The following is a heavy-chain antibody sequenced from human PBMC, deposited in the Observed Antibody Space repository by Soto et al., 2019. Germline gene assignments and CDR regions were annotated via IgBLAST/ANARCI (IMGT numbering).Heavy chain of an antibody. Sequence: SETLSLTCTVSGGSISSSSYYWGWIRQPPGKGLEWIGSIYYSGSTYYNPSLKSRVTISVDTSKNQFSLKLSSVTAADTAVYYCARQIRGEYSSGYYYYYGMDVWGQGTTVTVS. V-gene: IGHV4-39*01. CDR3: ARQIRGEYSSGYYYYYGMDV. D-gene: IGHD3-22*01. J-gene: IGHJ6*02. CDR2: IYYSGST. CDR1: GGSISSSSYY.